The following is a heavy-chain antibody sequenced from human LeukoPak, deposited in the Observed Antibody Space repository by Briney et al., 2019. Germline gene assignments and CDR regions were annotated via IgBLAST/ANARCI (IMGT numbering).Heavy chain of an antibody. CDR3: ARLTLENSCDRSVDY. D-gene: IGHD2-15*01. CDR2: IHYSGST. CDR1: AGSIYIVDCW. V-gene: IGHV4-30-4*01. Sequence: SETLSFTSSGSAGSIYIVDCWRRWIRQPPGKGLEWIGYIHYSGSTYYNPSLKSRLTISVDTSKNQFSLKLSSVTAADTAVYYCARLTLENSCDRSVDYWGQGALVTVSS. J-gene: IGHJ4*02.